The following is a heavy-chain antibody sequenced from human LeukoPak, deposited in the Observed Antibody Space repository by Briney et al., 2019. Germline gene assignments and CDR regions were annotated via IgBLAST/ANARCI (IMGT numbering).Heavy chain of an antibody. CDR2: INPDGSQK. V-gene: IGHV3-7*01. D-gene: IGHD5-24*01. CDR3: AAWTDRGYNF. J-gene: IGHJ4*02. CDR1: GFTFSSSW. Sequence: PGGSLRLSCAASGFTFSSSWVNWVRQAPGKGLEWVANINPDGSQKRFVDSVMGRFTMSRDNAKNSLYLQMNSLRVEDTAVFYCAAWTDRGYNFWGQGTLVTVSS.